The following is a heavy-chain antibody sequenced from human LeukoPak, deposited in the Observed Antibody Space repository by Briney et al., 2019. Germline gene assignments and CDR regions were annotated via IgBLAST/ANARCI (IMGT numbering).Heavy chain of an antibody. CDR3: ARSSYGSGSYYMTN. CDR2: IYYSGST. D-gene: IGHD3-10*01. Sequence: SETPSLTCTVSGGSISSSSYYWGWIRQPPGKGLEWIGSIYYSGSTYYNPSLKSRVTISVDTSKNQFSLKLSSVTAADTAVYYCARSSYGSGSYYMTNWGQGTLATVSS. V-gene: IGHV4-39*01. CDR1: GGSISSSSYY. J-gene: IGHJ4*02.